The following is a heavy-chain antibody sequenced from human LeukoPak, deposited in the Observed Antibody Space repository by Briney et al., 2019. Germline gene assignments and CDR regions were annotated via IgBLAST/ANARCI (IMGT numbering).Heavy chain of an antibody. CDR1: GYSISSGYY. CDR3: ARAPSNCYDSSGYDY. CDR2: IYHSGST. J-gene: IGHJ4*02. V-gene: IGHV4-38-2*02. D-gene: IGHD3-22*01. Sequence: PSETLSLTCTVSGYSISSGYYWGWIRQPPGKGLEWIGSIYHSGSTYYNPSLKSRVTISVDTSKNQFSLKLSSVTAADTAVYYCARAPSNCYDSSGYDYWGQGTLVTVSS.